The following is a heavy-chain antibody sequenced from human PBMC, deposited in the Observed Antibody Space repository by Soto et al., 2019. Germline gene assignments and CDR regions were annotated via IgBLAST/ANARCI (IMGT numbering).Heavy chain of an antibody. V-gene: IGHV1-18*01. CDR3: ARVRGIPADADY. Sequence: QVQLVQSGAEVRKPGASVKVSCKASGYTFTTSGISWVRQAPGQGLEWMAMISAYNGNTNYAQKFQGRVTLTTDTPTSTAYMELRSLKSDDTATYYFARVRGIPADADYWGQGSLVTVSS. CDR2: ISAYNGNT. J-gene: IGHJ4*02. D-gene: IGHD2-2*01. CDR1: GYTFTTSG.